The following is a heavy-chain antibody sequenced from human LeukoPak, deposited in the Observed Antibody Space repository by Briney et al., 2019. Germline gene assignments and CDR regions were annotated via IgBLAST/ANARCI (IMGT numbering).Heavy chain of an antibody. CDR3: SRRAARWQFDL. CDR2: IYWKTGNG. CDR1: GFNFDDYA. J-gene: IGHJ2*01. V-gene: IGHV3-9*01. D-gene: IGHD5-24*01. Sequence: QSGGSLRLSCAVSGFNFDDYAMHWVRQAPGGGLEWVSRIYWKTGNGIYADSVKGRFTISRDNAKNSLYLQMSSLRAEDTAWYYCSRRAARWQFDLWGRGTLLTVSS.